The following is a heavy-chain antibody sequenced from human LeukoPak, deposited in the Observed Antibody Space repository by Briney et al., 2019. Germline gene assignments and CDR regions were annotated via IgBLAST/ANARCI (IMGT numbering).Heavy chain of an antibody. CDR2: INWNGGST. V-gene: IGHV3-20*04. CDR1: GFTFDDYG. J-gene: IGHJ5*02. CDR3: ARDRAYCSSTSCSTYNWFDP. Sequence: GGSLRLSCAASGFTFDDYGMSWVRQAPGKGLEWVSGINWNGGSTGYADSVKGRFTIFRDNAKNSLYLQMNSLRAEDTALYYCARDRAYCSSTSCSTYNWFDPWGQGTLVTVSS. D-gene: IGHD2-2*02.